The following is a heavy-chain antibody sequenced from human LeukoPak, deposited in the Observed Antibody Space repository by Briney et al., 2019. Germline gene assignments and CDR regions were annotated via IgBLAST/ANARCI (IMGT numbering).Heavy chain of an antibody. CDR1: GGSISSYY. J-gene: IGHJ4*02. Sequence: SETLSLTCTVSGGSISSYYWSWIRQPPGKGLEWIGYIYYSGSTNYNPSLKSRVTISVDTSKNQFSLKLSSVTAADTAVYYCARGGDILTGYYRAYYFDYWGQGTLVTVSS. CDR2: IYYSGST. V-gene: IGHV4-59*01. D-gene: IGHD3-9*01. CDR3: ARGGDILTGYYRAYYFDY.